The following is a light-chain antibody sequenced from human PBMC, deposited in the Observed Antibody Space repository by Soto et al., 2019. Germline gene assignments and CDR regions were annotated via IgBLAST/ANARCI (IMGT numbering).Light chain of an antibody. CDR3: SSYTSSSTYV. Sequence: QSALTQPASVSGSPGQSITISCTGTSSDVGSYNLVSWYQQQPGKAPKLIIYEVSNRPSGVSNRFSGSKSGNTASLTISGLQAEDEADYYCSSYTSSSTYVFGTGTKLTVL. CDR2: EVS. J-gene: IGLJ1*01. CDR1: SSDVGSYNL. V-gene: IGLV2-14*02.